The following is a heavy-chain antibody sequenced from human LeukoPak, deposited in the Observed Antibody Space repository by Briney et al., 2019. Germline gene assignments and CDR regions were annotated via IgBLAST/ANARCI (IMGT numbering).Heavy chain of an antibody. V-gene: IGHV1-58*02. CDR3: AAPGYYDSSGYSI. D-gene: IGHD3-22*01. CDR1: GFTFTSSA. J-gene: IGHJ4*02. Sequence: TSVKVSCKASGFTFTSSAMQWVRQARGQRLEWIGWILVGSGNTNYAQKFQERVTITRDMSTSTAYMELSSLRSEDTAVYYCAAPGYYDSSGYSIWGQGTLVTVSS. CDR2: ILVGSGNT.